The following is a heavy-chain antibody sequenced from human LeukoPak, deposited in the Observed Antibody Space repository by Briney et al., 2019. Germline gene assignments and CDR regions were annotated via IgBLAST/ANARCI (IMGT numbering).Heavy chain of an antibody. J-gene: IGHJ6*02. CDR1: GGSISSYY. CDR3: ARGGSGYDSFYYYGMDV. D-gene: IGHD5-12*01. Sequence: SETLSLTCTVSGGSISSYYWSWIRQPPGKGLEWVGYIYDMGSTNYNPSLKSRVTISVDTSKNQFSLKLSSVTAADTAVYYCARGGSGYDSFYYYGMDVWGQGTTVTVSS. V-gene: IGHV4-59*01. CDR2: IYDMGST.